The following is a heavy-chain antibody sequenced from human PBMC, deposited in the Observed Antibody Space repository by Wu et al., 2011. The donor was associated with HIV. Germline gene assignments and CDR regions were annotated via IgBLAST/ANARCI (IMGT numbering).Heavy chain of an antibody. Sequence: VKKPGASVRVSCEASGYTFIGYYIHWVRQAPGQGLEWMGIINPNNGRATYAQKFQGRVTMTTDTSTSTAYMELRSLRFDDTAVYYCARDRHPMVGPWYYYYYMDVWGKGTTVTVSS. J-gene: IGHJ6*03. CDR3: ARDRHPMVGPWYYYYYMDV. CDR1: GYTFIGYY. D-gene: IGHD3-10*01. V-gene: IGHV1-46*01. CDR2: INPNNGRA.